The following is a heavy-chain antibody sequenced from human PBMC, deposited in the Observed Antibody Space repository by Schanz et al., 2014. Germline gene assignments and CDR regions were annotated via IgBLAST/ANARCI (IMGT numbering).Heavy chain of an antibody. CDR3: ARGRGFYDY. D-gene: IGHD3-10*01. CDR2: INGYNGHT. Sequence: QVQLVQSGAEVKKPGASVKVSCKASGYTFSSYGITWVRQAPGQGLEWMGWINGYNGHTLYAQKCQGRVSITADTSTNTASMKLSSLTSEDSSVHYCARGRGFYDYWGQGTLVTVSS. J-gene: IGHJ4*02. CDR1: GYTFSSYG. V-gene: IGHV1-18*01.